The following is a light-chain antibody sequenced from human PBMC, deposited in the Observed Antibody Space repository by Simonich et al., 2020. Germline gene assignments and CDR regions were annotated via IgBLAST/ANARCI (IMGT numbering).Light chain of an antibody. J-gene: IGLJ2*01. CDR3: CSYAGSSTVV. CDR2: EGS. Sequence: QSALTQPASVSGSPGQSITISCTGTRRDVGSYNLVSWSQQHPGKAPKLMIYEGSKRPSGVSNRVSGSKSGNTASLTISGLQAEDEADYYCCSYAGSSTVVFGGGTKLTVL. V-gene: IGLV2-23*01. CDR1: RRDVGSYNL.